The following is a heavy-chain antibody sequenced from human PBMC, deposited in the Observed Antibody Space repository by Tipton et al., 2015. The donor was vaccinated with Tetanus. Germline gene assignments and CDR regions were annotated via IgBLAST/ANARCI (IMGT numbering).Heavy chain of an antibody. V-gene: IGHV4-59*08. CDR1: GGSISSYF. CDR3: ARATMVRGVLYMDV. D-gene: IGHD3-10*01. CDR2: IYYSGST. Sequence: TLSLTCTVSGGSISSYFWSWIRQPPGKGLEWIGYIYYSGSTNYNPSLKSRVTISVDTSKNQFSLKRSSVTAADTAVYYCARATMVRGVLYMDVWGQGTTVPVSS. J-gene: IGHJ6*02.